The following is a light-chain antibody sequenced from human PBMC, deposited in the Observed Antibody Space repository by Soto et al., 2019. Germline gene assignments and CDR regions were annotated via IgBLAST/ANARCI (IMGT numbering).Light chain of an antibody. V-gene: IGKV1-39*01. Sequence: DIQMTQSPSSLSASVGDRVTITCRARQSISSYLNWYQQKPGKAPKLLIYAASSLESGVPSRFSGSGSGTAFTLTISSLHPEDFATYYCQQSYSTPFTFGPGTKVDIK. J-gene: IGKJ3*01. CDR2: AAS. CDR1: QSISSY. CDR3: QQSYSTPFT.